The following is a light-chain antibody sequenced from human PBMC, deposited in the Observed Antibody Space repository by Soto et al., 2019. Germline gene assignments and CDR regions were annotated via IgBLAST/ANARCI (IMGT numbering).Light chain of an antibody. CDR1: QSVSSY. Sequence: EIVLTQSPATLSLSPGERATLSCRASQSVSSYLAWYQQKPGQAPRLLIYDASSRATGIPARFSGSGSGTDFTLTISSLEPEDFAVYYCQQRSNWWTFGQGTKVETK. V-gene: IGKV3-11*01. CDR2: DAS. CDR3: QQRSNWWT. J-gene: IGKJ1*01.